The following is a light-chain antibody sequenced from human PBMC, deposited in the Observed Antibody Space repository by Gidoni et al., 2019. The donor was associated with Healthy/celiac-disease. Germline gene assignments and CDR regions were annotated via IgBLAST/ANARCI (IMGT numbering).Light chain of an antibody. CDR1: QSVSSSY. Sequence: EIVLTQSPGTLSLSPGERATHSCRASQSVSSSYLAWYQQKPGQAPRLLIYGASSRATGIPDRFSGSGSGTDFTLTISRLEPEDFAVYYCQQYGSSPRYTFGQXTKLEIK. CDR3: QQYGSSPRYT. J-gene: IGKJ2*01. V-gene: IGKV3-20*01. CDR2: GAS.